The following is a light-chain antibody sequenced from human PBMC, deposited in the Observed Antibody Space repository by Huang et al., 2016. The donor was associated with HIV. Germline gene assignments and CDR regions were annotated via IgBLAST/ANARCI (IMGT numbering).Light chain of an antibody. V-gene: IGKV3-15*01. Sequence: EIVLTQSPATLSVSPGERVTLSCRASQYISNNLAWYQQIPGQAPRLLMYDASTRATGFPARLSGSGSGTEFTLTISSLQSEDVALYYCQQYNNWPPEVTFGQGTKLEIK. J-gene: IGKJ2*01. CDR2: DAS. CDR1: QYISNN. CDR3: QQYNNWPPEVT.